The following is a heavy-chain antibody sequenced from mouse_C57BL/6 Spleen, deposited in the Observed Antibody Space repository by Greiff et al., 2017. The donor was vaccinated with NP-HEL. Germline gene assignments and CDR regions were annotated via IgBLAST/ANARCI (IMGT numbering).Heavy chain of an antibody. D-gene: IGHD1-1*01. V-gene: IGHV1-63*01. CDR1: GYTFTNYW. Sequence: HVQLKESGAELVRPGTSVKMSCKASGYTFTNYWIGWAKQRPGHGLEWIGDIYPGGGYTNYNEKFKGKATLTADKSSSTAYMQFSSLTSEDSAIYYCAREGYYGSSYGYFDVWGTGTTVTVSS. J-gene: IGHJ1*03. CDR2: IYPGGGYT. CDR3: AREGYYGSSYGYFDV.